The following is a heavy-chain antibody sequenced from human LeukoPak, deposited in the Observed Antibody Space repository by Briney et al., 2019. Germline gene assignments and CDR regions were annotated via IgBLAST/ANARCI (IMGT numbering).Heavy chain of an antibody. CDR1: GFTFTSYW. CDR3: ARDIETIL. V-gene: IGHV3-7*03. Sequence: GGSLRLFCAASGFTFTSYWMTWVRQVPGKGLEWVANIKQDGSEKFYVGSVRGRLTISRDNARNSVSPQMHSLRAEDTAVYYCARDIETILWGQGTRVTVSS. D-gene: IGHD1-1*01. J-gene: IGHJ4*02. CDR2: IKQDGSEK.